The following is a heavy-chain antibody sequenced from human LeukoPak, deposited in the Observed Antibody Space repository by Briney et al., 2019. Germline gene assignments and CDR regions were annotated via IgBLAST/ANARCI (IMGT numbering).Heavy chain of an antibody. Sequence: SQTLSLTCALSGDSVSSNSAAWNWIRQSPSRGLEWLGRTYYRSKWYNDYAVSVKSRITINPDTSKNQLSLQLNSVTPEDTAVYYCARDQPWLVRSAFDIWGQGTMVTVSS. CDR2: TYYRSKWYN. CDR1: GDSVSSNSAA. D-gene: IGHD6-19*01. J-gene: IGHJ3*02. CDR3: ARDQPWLVRSAFDI. V-gene: IGHV6-1*01.